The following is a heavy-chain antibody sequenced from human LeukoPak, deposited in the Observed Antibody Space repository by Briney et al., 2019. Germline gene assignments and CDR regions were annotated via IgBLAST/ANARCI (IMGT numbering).Heavy chain of an antibody. CDR2: IYYSGST. D-gene: IGHD5-24*01. V-gene: IGHV4-59*01. Sequence: PSETLSLTCTVSGGSISSYYWSWIRQPPGKGLEWIGYIYYSGSTNYNPSLKSRVTISVDTSKNQFSLKLSSVTAADTAVYYCAREVEGDGYNSDWYFDVWGRGTLVTVSS. CDR3: AREVEGDGYNSDWYFDV. J-gene: IGHJ2*01. CDR1: GGSISSYY.